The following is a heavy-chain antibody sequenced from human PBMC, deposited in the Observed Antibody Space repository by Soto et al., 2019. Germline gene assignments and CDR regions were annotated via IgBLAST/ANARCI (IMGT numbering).Heavy chain of an antibody. CDR1: GFTFSSYA. CDR3: ARGQTVAVGDY. D-gene: IGHD6-19*01. CDR2: ISYDGSNK. Sequence: QVQLVESGGGVVQPGRSLRLSCAASGFTFSSYAMHWVRQAPGKGLEWVAVISYDGSNKYYADSVKGRFTISRDNSKNTLYLQMNSLRAEDTAVYYCARGQTVAVGDYWGQGTLVTVSS. V-gene: IGHV3-30-3*01. J-gene: IGHJ4*02.